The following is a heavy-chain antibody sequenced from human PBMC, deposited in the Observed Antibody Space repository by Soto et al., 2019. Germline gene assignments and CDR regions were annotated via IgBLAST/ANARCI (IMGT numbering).Heavy chain of an antibody. V-gene: IGHV1-2*02. CDR1: GYSFTGYY. CDR3: ARVDYGTGGYPFPYFDY. D-gene: IGHD2-8*02. CDR2: INPDSGAT. J-gene: IGHJ4*02. Sequence: HEHLVQSGAEVKRPGASLKVSCKASGYSFTGYYIHWVRQAPGQGLEWMGWINPDSGATNYAQNFQCRVTLTGNQSISTASMDLPSLTPDDTAVYYCARVDYGTGGYPFPYFDYWGQGTLVIVSS.